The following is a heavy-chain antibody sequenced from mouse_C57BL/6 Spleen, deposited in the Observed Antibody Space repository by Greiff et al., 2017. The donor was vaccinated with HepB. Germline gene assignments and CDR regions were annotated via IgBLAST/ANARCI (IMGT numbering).Heavy chain of an antibody. D-gene: IGHD1-1*01. CDR3: TEYYYGSSSFDY. J-gene: IGHJ2*01. V-gene: IGHV14-1*01. CDR2: IDPEDGDT. Sequence: VQLKQSGAELVRPGASVKLSCTASGFNIKDYYMHWVKQRPEQGLEWIGRIDPEDGDTEYAPKFQGKATMTADTSSNTAYLQLSSLTSEDTAVYYCTEYYYGSSSFDYWGQGTTLTVSS. CDR1: GFNIKDYY.